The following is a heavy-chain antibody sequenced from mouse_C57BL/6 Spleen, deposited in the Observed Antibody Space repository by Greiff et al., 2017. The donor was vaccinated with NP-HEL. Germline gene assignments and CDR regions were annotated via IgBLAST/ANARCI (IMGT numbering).Heavy chain of an antibody. D-gene: IGHD1-1*01. CDR3: ARSWTTVVRYFDV. CDR2: IDPEDGET. V-gene: IGHV14-2*01. J-gene: IGHJ1*03. CDR1: GFKIKDYY. Sequence: EVQLQQSGAELVKPGASVKLSCTASGFKIKDYYMHWVKQRTEQGLEWMGRIDPEDGETKYAPKFLGKATITADTSSNTAYLQLSSLTSEDTAVYYFARSWTTVVRYFDVWGTGTTVTVSS.